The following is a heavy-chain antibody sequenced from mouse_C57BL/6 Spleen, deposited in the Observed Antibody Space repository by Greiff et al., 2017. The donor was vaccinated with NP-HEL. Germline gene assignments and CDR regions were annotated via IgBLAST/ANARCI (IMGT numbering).Heavy chain of an antibody. CDR1: GFTFSSYA. J-gene: IGHJ2*01. Sequence: EVQRVESGGGLVKPGGSLKLSCAASGFTFSSYAMSWVRQTPEKRLEWVATISDGGSYTYYPDNVKGRFTISRDNAKNNLYLQMSHLKSEDTAMYYCAREYYGSSYGFDYWGQGTTLTVSS. V-gene: IGHV5-4*01. CDR3: AREYYGSSYGFDY. D-gene: IGHD1-1*01. CDR2: ISDGGSYT.